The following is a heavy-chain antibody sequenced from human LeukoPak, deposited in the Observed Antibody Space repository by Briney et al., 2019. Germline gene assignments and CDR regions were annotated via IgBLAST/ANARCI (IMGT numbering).Heavy chain of an antibody. Sequence: SETLSLTCTVSGGSISSSSYYWGWIRQPPGKGLEWIGSIYYSGSTYYNPSLKSRVTISVDTSKNQFSLKLSSVTAADTAVYYCARGLPYGDYVPPYWGQGTLVTVSS. CDR1: GGSISSSSYY. D-gene: IGHD4-17*01. CDR3: ARGLPYGDYVPPY. V-gene: IGHV4-39*07. CDR2: IYYSGST. J-gene: IGHJ4*02.